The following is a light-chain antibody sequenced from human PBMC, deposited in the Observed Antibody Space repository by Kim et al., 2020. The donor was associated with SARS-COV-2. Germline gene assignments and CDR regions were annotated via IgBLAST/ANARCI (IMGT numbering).Light chain of an antibody. V-gene: IGKV3-20*01. CDR3: QQCGTSRT. J-gene: IGKJ1*01. CDR2: AAS. Sequence: EIVLTQSPGTLSLSPGERATLSCRASQSVRNNCLAWYQQKPGQSPRLLIYAASTRATGIPDRFSGSGSVTDFTLTISRLEPEDFAVYFCQQCGTSRTFGRGTKVDIK. CDR1: QSVRNNC.